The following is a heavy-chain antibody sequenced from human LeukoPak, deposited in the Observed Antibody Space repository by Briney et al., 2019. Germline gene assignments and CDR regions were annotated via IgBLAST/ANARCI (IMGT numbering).Heavy chain of an antibody. D-gene: IGHD3-3*01. Sequence: GASVKVSCKASGYTFTGYYMHWVRQAPGQRLEWMGWINAGNGNTKYSQKFQGRVTITRDTSASTAYMELSSLRPEDTAVYYCAVASLLSGYTFDPWGQGTLVTVSS. CDR1: GYTFTGYY. CDR3: AVASLLSGYTFDP. V-gene: IGHV1-3*01. CDR2: INAGNGNT. J-gene: IGHJ5*02.